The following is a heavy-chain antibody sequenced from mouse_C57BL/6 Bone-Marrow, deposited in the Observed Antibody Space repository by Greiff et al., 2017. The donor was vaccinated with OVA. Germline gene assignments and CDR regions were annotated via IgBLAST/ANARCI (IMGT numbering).Heavy chain of an antibody. CDR3: ARNYYGYDRAWFAY. V-gene: IGHV2-9-1*01. Sequence: LQESGPGLVAPSQSLSITCTVSGFSLTSYAISWVRQPPGKGLEWLGVIWTGGGTNYNSALKSRLSISKDNSKSQVFLKMNSLQTDDTARYYCARNYYGYDRAWFAYWGQGTLVTVSA. CDR2: IWTGGGT. D-gene: IGHD2-2*01. J-gene: IGHJ3*01. CDR1: GFSLTSYA.